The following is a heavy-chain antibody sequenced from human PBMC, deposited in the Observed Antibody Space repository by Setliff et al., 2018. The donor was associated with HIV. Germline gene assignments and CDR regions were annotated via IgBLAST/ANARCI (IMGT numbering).Heavy chain of an antibody. CDR1: GYTFTGYF. J-gene: IGHJ3*02. V-gene: IGHV1-2*06. CDR2: IIPNSAGT. CDR3: ATKVYCTNGLFLVAFDI. Sequence: ASVKVSCKASGYTFTGYFIHWVRQAPGQGLEWMGRIIPNSAGTNYAQKFKGRVTMTRDTSISTAYMELRRLRSDDTAVYYCATKVYCTNGLFLVAFDIWGQGTMVTVSS. D-gene: IGHD2-8*01.